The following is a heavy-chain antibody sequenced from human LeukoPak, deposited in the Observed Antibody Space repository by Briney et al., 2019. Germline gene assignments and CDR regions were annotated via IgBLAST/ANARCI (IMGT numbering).Heavy chain of an antibody. CDR1: GFTFSNAW. V-gene: IGHV3-15*01. D-gene: IGHD3-22*01. Sequence: PGGSLRLSCAASGFTFSNAWMSWVRQAPGKGLEWVGRIKSKTDGGTTDYAAPVKGRFTISRDDSKNTLYLQMNSLKTEDTAVYYCTTELYYYDSSGYYYSPKDDYYYYMDAWGKGTTVTVSS. CDR2: IKSKTDGGTT. J-gene: IGHJ6*03. CDR3: TTELYYYDSSGYYYSPKDDYYYYMDA.